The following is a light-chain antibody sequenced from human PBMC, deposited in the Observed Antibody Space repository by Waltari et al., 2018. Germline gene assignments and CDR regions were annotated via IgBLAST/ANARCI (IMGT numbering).Light chain of an antibody. Sequence: QSALTQPASVSGSPGQSITISCTGTSSDVGTYNLVSWYQQHPGKAPKLMIYEGPKRPSGFSNRCSGSKSGNTASLTISGLQAEDEAHYYCCSYAGGRPHVVFGGGTQLTVL. CDR1: SSDVGTYNL. CDR3: CSYAGGRPHVV. J-gene: IGLJ2*01. V-gene: IGLV2-23*01. CDR2: EGP.